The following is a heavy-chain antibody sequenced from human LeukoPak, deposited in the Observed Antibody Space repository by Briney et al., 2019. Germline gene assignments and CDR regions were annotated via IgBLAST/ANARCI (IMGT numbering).Heavy chain of an antibody. D-gene: IGHD1-26*01. CDR2: IYYSGST. J-gene: IGHJ4*02. Sequence: SETLSLTCTVSGGSISSYYWSWIRQPPGKGLEWLGYIYYSGSTNYNPSLKSRVTISVDTSKNQFSLKLSSVTAADTAVYYCAREVVERRVGATAPFDYWGQGTLVTVSS. CDR1: GGSISSYY. CDR3: AREVVERRVGATAPFDY. V-gene: IGHV4-59*12.